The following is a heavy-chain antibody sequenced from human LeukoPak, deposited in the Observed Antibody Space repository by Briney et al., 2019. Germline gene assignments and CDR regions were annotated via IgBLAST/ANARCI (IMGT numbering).Heavy chain of an antibody. CDR2: INHSGST. Sequence: SSETLSLTCAVYGGSFSGYYWSWIRQPPGKGLEWIGEINHSGSTNYNPSLKSRVTISVDTSKNQFSLKLSSVTAADTAVYYCARECGDSKSWYFDLWGRGTLVTVSS. CDR3: ARECGDSKSWYFDL. D-gene: IGHD4-17*01. J-gene: IGHJ2*01. CDR1: GGSFSGYY. V-gene: IGHV4-34*01.